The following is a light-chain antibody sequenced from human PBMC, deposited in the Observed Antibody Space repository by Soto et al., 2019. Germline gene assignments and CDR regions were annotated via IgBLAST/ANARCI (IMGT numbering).Light chain of an antibody. CDR3: SSYTSSSTLV. CDR2: EVS. J-gene: IGLJ1*01. V-gene: IGLV2-14*01. Sequence: QSALTQPASVSGSPGQSITISCTGTSSDVGGYNYVSWYQQHPGKAPKLMIYEVSNRHSGVSNRFSGSKSGNTASLPISGLQAEDEADYYCSSYTSSSTLVFGTGTKLTVL. CDR1: SSDVGGYNY.